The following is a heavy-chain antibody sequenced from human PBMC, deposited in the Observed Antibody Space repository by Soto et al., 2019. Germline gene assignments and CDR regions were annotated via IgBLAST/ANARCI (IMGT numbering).Heavy chain of an antibody. Sequence: SETLSLTCAVSCGSISSSNWWSWVRQPPGKGLEWIGEIYHSGSTNYNPSLKSRVTISVDTSKNQFSLKLSSVTAADTAVYYCARHYCSSTSCYVAYWGQGTLVTVSS. V-gene: IGHV4-4*02. J-gene: IGHJ4*02. CDR3: ARHYCSSTSCYVAY. D-gene: IGHD2-2*01. CDR2: IYHSGST. CDR1: CGSISSSNW.